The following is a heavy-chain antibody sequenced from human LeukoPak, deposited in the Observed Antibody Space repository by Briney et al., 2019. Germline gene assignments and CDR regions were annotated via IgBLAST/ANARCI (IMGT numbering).Heavy chain of an antibody. D-gene: IGHD2-2*01. CDR3: AKDQGCSSTSCYHYYYYYYMDV. CDR1: GFTLSSYG. V-gene: IGHV3-30*02. Sequence: GGSLRLSCAASGFTLSSYGMHWVRQAPGKGLEWVAFIRYDGSNKYYADSVKGRFTISRDNSKSTLYLQMNSLRAEDTAVYYCAKDQGCSSTSCYHYYYYYYMDVWGKGTTVTVSS. J-gene: IGHJ6*03. CDR2: IRYDGSNK.